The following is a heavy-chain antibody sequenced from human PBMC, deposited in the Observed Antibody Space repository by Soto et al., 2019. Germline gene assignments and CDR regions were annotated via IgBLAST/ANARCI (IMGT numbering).Heavy chain of an antibody. CDR1: GFTFNSYA. CDR3: AKDVGGWSLPDGFEI. CDR2: VSGSGAGT. V-gene: IGHV3-23*01. Sequence: EVQLLASGGGLVQPGGSLRLSCAASGFTFNSYAMTWVRQAQGKGLEWVSSVSGSGAGTYYADSVKGRFTISRDNSKDTLSLQMNNLRAEDTVVYYCAKDVGGWSLPDGFEIWGQGTKVAVSS. D-gene: IGHD3-16*01. J-gene: IGHJ3*02.